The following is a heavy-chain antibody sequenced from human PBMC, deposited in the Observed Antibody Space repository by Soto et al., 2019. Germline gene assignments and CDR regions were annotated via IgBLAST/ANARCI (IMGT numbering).Heavy chain of an antibody. CDR1: GGSISSGGYY. CDR3: ARQLEYCTTGVCPPEYWYFDL. CDR2: IYYSGST. D-gene: IGHD2-8*01. Sequence: QVQLQESGPGLVKPSQTLSLTCTVSGGSISSGGYYWSWIRQHPGKGLEWIGYIYYSGSTYYNPALKSRVTISVDASKNKSPLQLRSVTAADTAVYYCARQLEYCTTGVCPPEYWYFDLWGRGTLVTVSS. V-gene: IGHV4-31*03. J-gene: IGHJ2*01.